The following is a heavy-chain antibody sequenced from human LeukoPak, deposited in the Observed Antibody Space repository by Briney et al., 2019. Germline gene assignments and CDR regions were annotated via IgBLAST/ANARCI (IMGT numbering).Heavy chain of an antibody. D-gene: IGHD1-14*01. V-gene: IGHV3-30*15. Sequence: ISSDGREADEGDSVRGRFTISRDNSRDTLYLQMSSLRPEDAAVYYCRAATKNRGYYFDYWGQGTLGTVSA. CDR3: RAATKNRGYYFDY. J-gene: IGHJ4*02. CDR2: ISSDGREA.